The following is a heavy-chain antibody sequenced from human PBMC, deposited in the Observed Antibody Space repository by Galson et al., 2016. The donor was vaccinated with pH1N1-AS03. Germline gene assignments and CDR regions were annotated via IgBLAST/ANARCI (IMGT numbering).Heavy chain of an antibody. Sequence: QSGAEVTKPGESLKISCKGSGYNLTDYWIGWVRQMPGEGLEWMGIIYPGDSDTRYSPSFRGQVTISADMSINTAYLQWSSLKASDTAMYYCATSMVRGYIITSLHYWGQGTLVTVSS. CDR3: ATSMVRGYIITSLHY. D-gene: IGHD3-10*01. J-gene: IGHJ4*02. CDR2: IYPGDSDT. V-gene: IGHV5-51*01. CDR1: GYNLTDYW.